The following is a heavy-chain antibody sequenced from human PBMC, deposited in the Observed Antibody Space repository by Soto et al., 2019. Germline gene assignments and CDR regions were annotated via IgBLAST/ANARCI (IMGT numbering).Heavy chain of an antibody. V-gene: IGHV4-31*03. CDR2: IYYSGST. D-gene: IGHD6-13*01. Sequence: QVQLQESGPGLVKPSQTLSLTCTVSGGSISSGGYYWSWIRQHPGKGLEWIGYIYYSGSTYYNPSLKSRVTISVDTSKHQFSLKLSSVTAADTAVYYCARLRYSSSWYRSGSWFDPWGQGTLVTVSS. J-gene: IGHJ5*02. CDR3: ARLRYSSSWYRSGSWFDP. CDR1: GGSISSGGYY.